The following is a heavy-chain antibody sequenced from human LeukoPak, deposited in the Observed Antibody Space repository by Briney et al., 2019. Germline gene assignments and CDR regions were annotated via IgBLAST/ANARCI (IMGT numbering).Heavy chain of an antibody. CDR1: GYNFGSYY. Sequence: ASVKVSCKASGYNFGSYYINWVRQAPGQGLEWMGWVSGYNGNTKYAQKVQGRITMTADTSTTTAYMELRSLRSDDTAVYYCAREPGKQWLVLSYYYGMDVWGQGTTVTVSS. CDR3: AREPGKQWLVLSYYYGMDV. J-gene: IGHJ6*02. D-gene: IGHD6-19*01. V-gene: IGHV1-18*01. CDR2: VSGYNGNT.